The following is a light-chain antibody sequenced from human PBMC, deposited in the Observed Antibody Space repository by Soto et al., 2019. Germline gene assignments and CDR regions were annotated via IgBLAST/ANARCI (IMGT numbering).Light chain of an antibody. V-gene: IGKV1-39*01. Sequence: DILMTQSPSSLSASVGDGVTITCRASHNISTYLHWYQQKPGEAPKFLIYVTSNLQSWVPSRFSGSGSGTDFTLTINNLQPEDYATYYCQQSYSTLYTFGQGTKLEVK. CDR2: VTS. CDR1: HNISTY. J-gene: IGKJ2*01. CDR3: QQSYSTLYT.